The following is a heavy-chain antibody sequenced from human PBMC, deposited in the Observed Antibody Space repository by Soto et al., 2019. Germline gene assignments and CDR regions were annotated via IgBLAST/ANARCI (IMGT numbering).Heavy chain of an antibody. CDR1: GFTFSSYG. CDR2: IWYDGSNK. CDR3: ARDTYGSGSNFDY. V-gene: IGHV3-33*01. Sequence: GGSLRLSCAASGFTFSSYGMHWVRQAPGKGLEGVAVIWYDGSNKYYADSVKGRFTISRDNSKNTLYLKMNSLRAEETAVYYCARDTYGSGSNFDYGGQETLVTVSS. J-gene: IGHJ4*02. D-gene: IGHD3-10*01.